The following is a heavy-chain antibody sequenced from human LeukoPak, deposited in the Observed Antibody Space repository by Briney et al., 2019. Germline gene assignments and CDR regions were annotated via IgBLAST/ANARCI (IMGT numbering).Heavy chain of an antibody. CDR2: IIPIFGRA. J-gene: IGHJ6*04. V-gene: IGHV1-69*13. CDR3: ASSAPVAIPSFYYYGMDV. Sequence: SVKVSCKASGGTFSSYAISWVRQAPGQGLEWMGGIIPIFGRANYAQKFQGRVTITADESTSTAYMELSSLRSEDTAVYYCASSAPVAIPSFYYYGMDVWGKGTTVTVSS. D-gene: IGHD3-10*01. CDR1: GGTFSSYA.